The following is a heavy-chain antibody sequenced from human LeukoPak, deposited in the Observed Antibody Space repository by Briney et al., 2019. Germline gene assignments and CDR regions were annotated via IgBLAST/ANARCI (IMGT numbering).Heavy chain of an antibody. Sequence: SSETLSLTCSVSGGSLDPYYWSWIRQPPGKGLEWIGYFFYSGSTNYNPSFNSRVIISIDTAKNQISLSLGSVTAADTAVYYCARDRDEGFDLWGRGTLVTVSS. J-gene: IGHJ2*01. CDR2: FFYSGST. V-gene: IGHV4-59*12. CDR1: GGSLDPYY. CDR3: ARDRDEGFDL.